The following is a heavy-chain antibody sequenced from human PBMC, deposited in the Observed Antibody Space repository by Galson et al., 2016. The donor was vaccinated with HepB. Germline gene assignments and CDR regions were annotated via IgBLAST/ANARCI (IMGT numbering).Heavy chain of an antibody. Sequence: SLRLSCAASGVTFSTHAMHWVRQAPGKGLEWVSTISGTGGSTNYADSVKGRFTISRDNSKNTLYLQMNSLRAEDAAIYYCAKAGCCLIGSRRTDGWGKGTTVTVSS. J-gene: IGHJ6*04. CDR1: GVTFSTHA. V-gene: IGHV3-23*01. CDR2: ISGTGGST. CDR3: AKAGCCLIGSRRTDG. D-gene: IGHD2-15*01.